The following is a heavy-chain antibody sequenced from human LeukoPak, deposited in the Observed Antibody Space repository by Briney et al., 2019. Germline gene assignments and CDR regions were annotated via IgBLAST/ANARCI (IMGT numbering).Heavy chain of an antibody. D-gene: IGHD6-6*01. J-gene: IGHJ6*02. CDR1: GFTVSSNY. Sequence: GGSLRLSCAASGFTVSSNYVSWVRQAPGKGLEWVSVIYSGGSTYYADSVKGRFTISRDNSKNTLCLQMNSLRAEDTAVYYCARDSRSGYYYGMDVWGQGTTVTVSS. V-gene: IGHV3-66*02. CDR2: IYSGGST. CDR3: ARDSRSGYYYGMDV.